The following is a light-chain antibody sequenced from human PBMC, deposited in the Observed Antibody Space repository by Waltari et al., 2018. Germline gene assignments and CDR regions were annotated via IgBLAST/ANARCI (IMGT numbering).Light chain of an antibody. V-gene: IGKV2-30*02. CDR2: KLS. J-gene: IGKJ4*01. Sequence: DVVLTQSPLSLSVTLGQPASISCKSSQSLVHSDGNTYLNWFHQRPGQSPRRLIYKLSKRECGVPDRFSGSGSGTDFTLEISRLEAEDVRVYYCMQATHWPALTFGGGTKVEIK. CDR1: QSLVHSDGNTY. CDR3: MQATHWPALT.